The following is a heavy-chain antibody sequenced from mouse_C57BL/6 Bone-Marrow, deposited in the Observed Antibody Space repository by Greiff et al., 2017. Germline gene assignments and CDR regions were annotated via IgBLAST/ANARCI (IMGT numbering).Heavy chain of an antibody. J-gene: IGHJ2*01. CDR3: TTDSSGYGY. CDR2: IDPENGDT. CDR1: GFNIKDDY. V-gene: IGHV14-4*01. Sequence: VQLKQSGAELVRPGASVKLSCTASGFNIKDDYMHWVKQRPEQGLEWIGWIDPENGDTEYASKFQGKATITAETSSNTAYLQLSSLTSEDTAVYYCTTDSSGYGYWGQGTTLTVSS. D-gene: IGHD3-2*02.